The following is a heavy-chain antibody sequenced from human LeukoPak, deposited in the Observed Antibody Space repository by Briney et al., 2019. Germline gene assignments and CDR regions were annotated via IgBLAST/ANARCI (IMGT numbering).Heavy chain of an antibody. Sequence: GGSLRLSCAASGNYWMHWVRQAPGKGLVWVSHINSDGSWTSYADSVKGRFTISKDNAKNTVYLQMNSLRAEDTAVYYCVRDGEYSHGIDFDYWGQGTLVTVSP. D-gene: IGHD5-18*01. J-gene: IGHJ4*02. CDR3: VRDGEYSHGIDFDY. V-gene: IGHV3-74*01. CDR2: INSDGSWT. CDR1: GNYW.